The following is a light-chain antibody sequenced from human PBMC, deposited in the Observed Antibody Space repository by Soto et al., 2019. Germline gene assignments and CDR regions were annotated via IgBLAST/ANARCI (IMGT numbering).Light chain of an antibody. Sequence: DIQMTQSPSTLSASVGDRVTITCRASQRISNWLAWYQQRPGQAPKLLIYDASSLESGVPSTFSGSASGTEFTLTISSLQPDDFATYHCQQYNSYPWTFGQG. CDR1: QRISNW. V-gene: IGKV1-5*01. CDR3: QQYNSYPWT. CDR2: DAS. J-gene: IGKJ1*01.